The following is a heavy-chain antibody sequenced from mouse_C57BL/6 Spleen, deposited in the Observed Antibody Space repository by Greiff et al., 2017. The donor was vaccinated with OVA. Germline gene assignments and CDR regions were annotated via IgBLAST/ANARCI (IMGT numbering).Heavy chain of an antibody. V-gene: IGHV1-42*01. CDR3: ARNYGNYRFAY. CDR2: INPSTGGT. CDR1: GYSFTGYY. Sequence: EVKLMESGPELVKPGASVKISCKASGYSFTGYYMNWVKQSPEKSLEWIGEINPSTGGTTYNQKFKAKATLTVDKSSSTAYMQLKSLTSEDSAVYYCARNYGNYRFAYWGQGTLVTVSA. D-gene: IGHD2-1*01. J-gene: IGHJ3*01.